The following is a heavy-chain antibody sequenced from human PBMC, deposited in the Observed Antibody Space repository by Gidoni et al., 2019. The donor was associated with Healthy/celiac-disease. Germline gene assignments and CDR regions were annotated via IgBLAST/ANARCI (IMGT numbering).Heavy chain of an antibody. J-gene: IGHJ6*03. CDR3: ARDALLQQAGTNYYYYMDV. CDR1: GFTFSSYA. Sequence: QVQLVESGGGVVQPGRSLRLSCAASGFTFSSYALPWVRQAPGKGLEWVAVISYDGSNKYYADSVKGRFTISRDNSKNTLYLQMNSLRAEDTAVYYCARDALLQQAGTNYYYYMDVWGKGTTVTVSS. CDR2: ISYDGSNK. V-gene: IGHV3-30-3*01. D-gene: IGHD6-19*01.